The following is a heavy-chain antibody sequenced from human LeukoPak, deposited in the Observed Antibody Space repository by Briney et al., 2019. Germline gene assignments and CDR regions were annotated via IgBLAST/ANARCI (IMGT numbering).Heavy chain of an antibody. V-gene: IGHV4-39*07. CDR1: GGSISSSRYY. J-gene: IGHJ4*02. CDR3: ARGLAAKQRYFDY. CDR2: IYYTGST. D-gene: IGHD6-25*01. Sequence: SETLSLACTVSGGSISSSRYYWGWIRQPPGKGLEWIGNIYYTGSTYYNPSLKSRVTISVDTSKNQFSLKLSSVTAADTAVYYCARGLAAKQRYFDYWGQGTLVTVSS.